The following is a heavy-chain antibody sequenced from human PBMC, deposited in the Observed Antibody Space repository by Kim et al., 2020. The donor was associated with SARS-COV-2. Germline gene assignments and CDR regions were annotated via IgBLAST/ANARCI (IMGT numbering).Heavy chain of an antibody. J-gene: IGHJ4*02. Sequence: ASVKVSCKASGYEFTSHGISWVRQAPGRGLEWVGWTSTYNGNINYAQSLQGRVAITTDTSTSTAYMELRDLTSDDAAIYFCARPHCSTSSCFVALDMKYYFDAWGQGTLVTVSS. D-gene: IGHD2-2*01. V-gene: IGHV1-18*04. CDR3: ARPHCSTSSCFVALDMKYYFDA. CDR2: TSTYNGNI. CDR1: GYEFTSHG.